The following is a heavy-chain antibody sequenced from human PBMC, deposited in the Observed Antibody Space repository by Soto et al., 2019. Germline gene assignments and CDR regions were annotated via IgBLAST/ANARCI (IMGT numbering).Heavy chain of an antibody. CDR2: ISGFNGNT. D-gene: IGHD3-16*01. CDR3: ARIGVSSGHESPDFDS. V-gene: IGHV1-18*01. J-gene: IGHJ4*02. CDR1: GYTCNFYG. Sequence: ASVKVSCKASGYTCNFYGFTWLRQAPGQGLAWRGWISGFNGNTNYAADLQGRVTMTTDTSTRTAYMELRGLRSDDTAVYYCARIGVSSGHESPDFDSWGQGTLVTVS.